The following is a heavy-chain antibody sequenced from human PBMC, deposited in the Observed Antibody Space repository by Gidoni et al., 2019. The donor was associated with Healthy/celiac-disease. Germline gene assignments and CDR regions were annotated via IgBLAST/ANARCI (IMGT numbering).Heavy chain of an antibody. CDR2: IYYSGST. J-gene: IGHJ4*02. V-gene: IGHV4-39*01. D-gene: IGHD1-26*01. CDR1: GGSISSSSYY. CDR3: ARHPNRREPIDY. Sequence: QLQLQESGPGLVKPSETLSLTCTVSGGSISSSSYYWGWIRQPPGKGLEWIGSIYYSGSTYYNPSLKSRVTISVDTSKNQFSLKLSSVTAADTAVYYCARHPNRREPIDYWGQGTLVTVSS.